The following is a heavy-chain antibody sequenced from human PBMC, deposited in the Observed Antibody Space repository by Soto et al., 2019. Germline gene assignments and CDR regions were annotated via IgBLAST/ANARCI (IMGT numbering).Heavy chain of an antibody. CDR1: GGSISSGGYS. J-gene: IGHJ4*02. D-gene: IGHD5-12*01. CDR2: IYHSGST. V-gene: IGHV4-30-2*01. CDR3: AAGGGLPRHY. Sequence: SETLSLTCAVSGGSISSGGYSWSWIRQPPGKGLEWIGYIYHSGSTYYNPSLKSRVTISVDRSKNQFSLKLSSVTAADTAVYYCAAGGGLPRHYWGQGTLVTVSS.